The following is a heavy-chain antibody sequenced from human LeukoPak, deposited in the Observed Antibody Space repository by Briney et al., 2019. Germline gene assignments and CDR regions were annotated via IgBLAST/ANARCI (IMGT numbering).Heavy chain of an antibody. CDR1: GFTFSGYA. V-gene: IGHV3-23*01. CDR2: ISGSGGST. J-gene: IGHJ6*03. Sequence: PGGSLRLSCAASGFTFSGYAMSWVRQAPGKGLEWVSAISGSGGSTYYADSVKGRFTISRDNSKNTLYLQMNSLRAEDTAVYYCAKDGADYYDSSGAYYYYYMDVWGKGTTVTVSS. CDR3: AKDGADYYDSSGAYYYYYMDV. D-gene: IGHD3-22*01.